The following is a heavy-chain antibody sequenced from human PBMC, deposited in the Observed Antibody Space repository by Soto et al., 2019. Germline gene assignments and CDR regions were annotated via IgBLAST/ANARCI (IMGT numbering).Heavy chain of an antibody. Sequence: SETLSLTCAVYGGSFSGYYWSWIRQPPGKGLEWIGEINHSGSTNYNPSLKSRVTISVDTSKNQFSLKLSSVTAADTAVYYCARRVVVIIGLDYWGQRTLVTVSS. CDR3: ARRVVVIIGLDY. J-gene: IGHJ4*02. D-gene: IGHD3-22*01. V-gene: IGHV4-34*01. CDR2: INHSGST. CDR1: GGSFSGYY.